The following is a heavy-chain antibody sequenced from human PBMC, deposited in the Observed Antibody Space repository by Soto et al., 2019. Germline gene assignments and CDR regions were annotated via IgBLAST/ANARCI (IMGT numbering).Heavy chain of an antibody. CDR3: AAMPDLGGSGSYYGSGAKYYYYGMDV. V-gene: IGHV1-3*01. CDR1: GYTFTSYA. D-gene: IGHD3-10*01. CDR2: INAGNGNT. J-gene: IGHJ6*02. Sequence: GASVKVSCKASGYTFTSYAMHWVRQAPGQRLEWMGWINAGNGNTKYSQKFQGRVTITRDTSASTAYMELSSLRSEDTAVYYCAAMPDLGGSGSYYGSGAKYYYYGMDVWGQGTTVTVSS.